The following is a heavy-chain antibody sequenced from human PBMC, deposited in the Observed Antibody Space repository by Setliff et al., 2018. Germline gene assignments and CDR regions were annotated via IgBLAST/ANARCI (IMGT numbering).Heavy chain of an antibody. CDR2: IYYSGST. Sequence: PSETLSLTCTVSGDSINNNYWSWIRQPPGKGLEWIGHIYYSGSTNYNPSLKSRVTISLDSSKTQFSLKLSSVTAADTAVHYCARAMYSAGYYGGGYSYYYMDVWGKETTVTSP. CDR1: GDSINNNY. CDR3: ARAMYSAGYYGGGYSYYYMDV. J-gene: IGHJ6*03. D-gene: IGHD3-22*01. V-gene: IGHV4-59*08.